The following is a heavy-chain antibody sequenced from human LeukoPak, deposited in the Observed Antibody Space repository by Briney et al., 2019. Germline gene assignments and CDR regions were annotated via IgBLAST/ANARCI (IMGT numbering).Heavy chain of an antibody. D-gene: IGHD3-22*01. Sequence: ASVKVSCKASGYTFTSYGISWVRQAPGQGLEWMGWISAYNGNTNYAQKLQGRVTMTTDTSTSTAYMELRSLRSDDTAVYYCARDIRARSSSGLLDYWGQGTLVTVSS. CDR3: ARDIRARSSSGLLDY. CDR1: GYTFTSYG. CDR2: ISAYNGNT. V-gene: IGHV1-18*01. J-gene: IGHJ4*02.